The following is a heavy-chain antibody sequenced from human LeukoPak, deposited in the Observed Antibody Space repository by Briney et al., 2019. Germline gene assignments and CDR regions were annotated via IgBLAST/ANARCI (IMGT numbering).Heavy chain of an antibody. J-gene: IGHJ4*02. CDR3: AREVRELGFDY. Sequence: SKTLSLTCTVSGYSISSGYYWGWIRQPPGKGLEWIGSIYHSGSTYYNPSLKSRVTISVDTSKNQFSLKLSSVTAADTVVYYCAREVRELGFDYWGQGTLVTVSS. CDR2: IYHSGST. V-gene: IGHV4-38-2*02. D-gene: IGHD1-26*01. CDR1: GYSISSGYY.